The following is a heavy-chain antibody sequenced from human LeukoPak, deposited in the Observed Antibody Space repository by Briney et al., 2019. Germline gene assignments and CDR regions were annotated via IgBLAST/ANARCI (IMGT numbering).Heavy chain of an antibody. CDR1: GFTFSSYA. CDR2: ISGSGGST. CDR3: AKVGGEVVITDIDY. D-gene: IGHD3-22*01. J-gene: IGHJ4*02. Sequence: PGGSLRLSCAASGFTFSSYAMSWVRQAPGKGLEWVSAISGSGGSTYYADSVKGRFTISRDNSKNTLYLQMNSLRAEDTAVYYCAKVGGEVVITDIDYWGQGTLVTVSS. V-gene: IGHV3-23*01.